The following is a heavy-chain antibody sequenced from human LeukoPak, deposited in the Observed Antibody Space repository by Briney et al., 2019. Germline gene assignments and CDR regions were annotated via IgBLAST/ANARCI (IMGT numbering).Heavy chain of an antibody. J-gene: IGHJ4*02. CDR2: INWNGDKI. D-gene: IGHD6-13*01. Sequence: GGSLRLSCAASGFSFDDYGMSWVRQAPGKGLEWVSGINWNGDKIGYAGSVKGRFTISRDNAKNSLYLQMNSLRAEDTALYYCARAAGYSSNWYEYWGQGTLVTVSS. CDR3: ARAAGYSSNWYEY. V-gene: IGHV3-20*04. CDR1: GFSFDDYG.